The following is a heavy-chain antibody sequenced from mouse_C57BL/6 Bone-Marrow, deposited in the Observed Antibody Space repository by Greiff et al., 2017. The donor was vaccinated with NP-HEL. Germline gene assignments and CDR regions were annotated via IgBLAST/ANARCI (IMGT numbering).Heavy chain of an antibody. D-gene: IGHD2-4*01. CDR3: ASPVYYDYGEVYFDY. Sequence: QVQLKESGAELVRPGASVKLSCKASGYTFTDYYINWVKQRPGQGLEWIARIYPGSGNTYYNEKFKGKATLTAEKSSSTAYMQLSSLTSEDSAVYFCASPVYYDYGEVYFDYWGQGTTLTVSS. CDR2: IYPGSGNT. J-gene: IGHJ2*01. CDR1: GYTFTDYY. V-gene: IGHV1-76*01.